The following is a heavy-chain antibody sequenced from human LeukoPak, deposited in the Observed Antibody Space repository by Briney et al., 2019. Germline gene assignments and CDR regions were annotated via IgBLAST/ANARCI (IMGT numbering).Heavy chain of an antibody. CDR2: IIPILGIA. J-gene: IGHJ1*01. D-gene: IGHD3-22*01. CDR1: GGTFSSYA. V-gene: IGHV1-69*04. Sequence: GASVKVSCKASGGTFSSYAISWVRQAPGQGLEWMGRIIPILGIANYAQKFQGRVTITADKSTSTAYMELSSLRSEDTAVYYCARDDYDSSGYVAEYFQHWGQGTLVTVSS. CDR3: ARDDYDSSGYVAEYFQH.